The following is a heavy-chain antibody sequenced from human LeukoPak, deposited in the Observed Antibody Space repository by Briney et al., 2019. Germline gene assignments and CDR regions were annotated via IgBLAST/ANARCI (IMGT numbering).Heavy chain of an antibody. J-gene: IGHJ4*02. D-gene: IGHD6-6*01. Sequence: SETLSLTCAVYGGSFSGYYWSWIRQPPGKGLEWIGEINHSGSTNYNPSLKSRVTISVDTSKNQFSLKLSSVTAADTAVYYCARRLRGIAARPLDYWGQGTLVTVSS. CDR2: INHSGST. CDR1: GGSFSGYY. CDR3: ARRLRGIAARPLDY. V-gene: IGHV4-34*01.